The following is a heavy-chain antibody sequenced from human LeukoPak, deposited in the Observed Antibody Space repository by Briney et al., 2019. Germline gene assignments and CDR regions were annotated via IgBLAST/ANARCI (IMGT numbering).Heavy chain of an antibody. Sequence: SETLSLTCAVYGGSFSGYYWSWIRQPPGKGLEWIGEINHSGSTNYNPSLKSRVTISVDTSKNQFSLKLSSVTAADTAVYYCARGGDSSGYYRPLDYWGQGTLVTVSS. D-gene: IGHD3-22*01. V-gene: IGHV4-34*01. CDR2: INHSGST. J-gene: IGHJ4*02. CDR1: GGSFSGYY. CDR3: ARGGDSSGYYRPLDY.